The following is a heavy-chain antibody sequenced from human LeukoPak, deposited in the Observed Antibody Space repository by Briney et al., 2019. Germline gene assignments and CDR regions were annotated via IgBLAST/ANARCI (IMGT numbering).Heavy chain of an antibody. Sequence: ASVKVSCKASGYTFTSYDINWVRQATGQGLEWMGWMNPNSGNTGYAQKFRGRVTMTRNTTINTAYMELSSLRSEDAAVYYRGRGSMLIFDEWGQGTLVTVSS. CDR3: GRGSMLIFDE. V-gene: IGHV1-8*01. D-gene: IGHD2-8*01. CDR2: MNPNSGNT. J-gene: IGHJ4*02. CDR1: GYTFTSYD.